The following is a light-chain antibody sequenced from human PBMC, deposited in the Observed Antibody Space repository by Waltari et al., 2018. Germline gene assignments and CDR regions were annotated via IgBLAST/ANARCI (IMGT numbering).Light chain of an antibody. CDR3: LQYLSSPHT. Sequence: EIVLTQSPATLSLSPGERATLSCRASQSVSSSLAWNQQKPGQAPRRLFYGASNRATGIPDRFSGSGSGTDFTLTISRLEPEDFVVYYCLQYLSSPHTFGQGTKLEIK. V-gene: IGKV3-20*01. CDR1: QSVSSS. J-gene: IGKJ2*01. CDR2: GAS.